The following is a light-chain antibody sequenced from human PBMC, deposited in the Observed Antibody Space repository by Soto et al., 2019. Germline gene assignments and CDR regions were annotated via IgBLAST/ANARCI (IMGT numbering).Light chain of an antibody. J-gene: IGLJ2*01. CDR3: CSYAGSSTVV. V-gene: IGLV2-23*01. CDR1: SSDVGGYKF. Sequence: QSVLTQPASVSGSPGQSITISCTGTSSDVGGYKFVSWYQQHPGKAPKLMIYEDTKRPSGVSNRFSGSKSGYTASLTISGLQAEDEADYYCCSYAGSSTVVFGGGTKLTVL. CDR2: EDT.